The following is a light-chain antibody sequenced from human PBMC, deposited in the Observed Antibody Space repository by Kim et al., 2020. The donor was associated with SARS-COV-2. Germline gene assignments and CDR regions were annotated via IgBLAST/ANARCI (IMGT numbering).Light chain of an antibody. CDR2: DAS. CDR3: QHRLSWPLT. J-gene: IGKJ4*01. CDR1: QSVKSY. V-gene: IGKV3-11*01. Sequence: EIVLTQSPVTPSLSPGERATLSCRASQSVKSYLGWYQQKPGQAPRLLIYDASNRATGIPARFSGSGSGTDFTLTISSLEPEDFAVYYCQHRLSWPLTFGGGTKVDIK.